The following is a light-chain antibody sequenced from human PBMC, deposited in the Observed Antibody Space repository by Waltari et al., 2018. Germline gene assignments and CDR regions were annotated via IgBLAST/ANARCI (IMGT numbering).Light chain of an antibody. CDR3: AAWDDSLKGVV. V-gene: IGLV1-44*01. CDR1: TSNIGSHT. Sequence: QSVLTQTPSASGTPGQKITISCSGSTSNIGSHTVDWYQQLPGTAPKLLMYSNNLRPSGVPERFYGSKSGSSASLAIFGLQSEDDADYYCAAWDDSLKGVVFGGGTKVTVL. CDR2: SNN. J-gene: IGLJ2*01.